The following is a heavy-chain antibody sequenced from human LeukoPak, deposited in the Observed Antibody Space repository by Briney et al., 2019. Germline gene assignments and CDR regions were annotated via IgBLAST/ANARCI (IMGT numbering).Heavy chain of an antibody. CDR2: IYYSGST. J-gene: IGHJ3*02. V-gene: IGHV4-30-4*01. Sequence: PSETLSLTCTVSGGSISSGDYYWSWIRQPPGKGLEWIGYIYYSGSTYYNPSLKSRVTISVDTSMNQFSLKLSSVTAADTAVYYCARVATDDAFDIWGQGTMATVSS. CDR1: GGSISSGDYY. CDR3: ARVATDDAFDI.